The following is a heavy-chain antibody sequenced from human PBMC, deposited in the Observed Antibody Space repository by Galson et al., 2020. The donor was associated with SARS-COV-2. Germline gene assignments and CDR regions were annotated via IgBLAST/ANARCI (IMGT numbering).Heavy chain of an antibody. CDR3: AIGWCDYGDYVHYYGMDV. J-gene: IGHJ6*02. Sequence: SDTLYLTVTVPDGSISSGDYYWSTTRQHPGKGQEWIGYIYYNGPTYYNPSLKSPVTISVDTSKNQFSQKLSSVTAADTAVYYRAIGWCDYGDYVHYYGMDVWGQGSTVIVSS. CDR2: IYYNGPT. D-gene: IGHD4-17*01. V-gene: IGHV4-30-4*02. CDR1: DGSISSGDYY.